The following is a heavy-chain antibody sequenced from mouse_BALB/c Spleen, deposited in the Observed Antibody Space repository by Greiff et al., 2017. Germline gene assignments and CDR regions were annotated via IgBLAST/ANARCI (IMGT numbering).Heavy chain of an antibody. Sequence: EVKVVESGGGLVQPGGSLKLSCAASGFTFSSYGMSWVRQTPDKRLELVATINSNGGSTYYPDSVKGRFTISRDNAKNTLYLQMSSLKSEDTAMYYCARDGYGLYAMDYWGQGTSVTVSS. CDR3: ARDGYGLYAMDY. V-gene: IGHV5-6-3*01. CDR1: GFTFSSYG. CDR2: INSNGGST. J-gene: IGHJ4*01. D-gene: IGHD1-2*01.